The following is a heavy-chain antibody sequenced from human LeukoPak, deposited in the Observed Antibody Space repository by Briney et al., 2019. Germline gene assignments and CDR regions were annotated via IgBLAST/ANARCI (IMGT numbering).Heavy chain of an antibody. CDR3: AKWGHSSRLFDY. J-gene: IGHJ4*02. CDR2: ISGGGSST. CDR1: GFTFSNYA. Sequence: GGSLRLSCAASGFTFSNYAMSWVRQAPGKGLEWVSAISGGGSSTYSADSVKGRFTISRDNPKNTLFLQMNSLRAEDTAVYYCAKWGHSSRLFDYWGQGTLVTVSS. D-gene: IGHD6-13*01. V-gene: IGHV3-23*01.